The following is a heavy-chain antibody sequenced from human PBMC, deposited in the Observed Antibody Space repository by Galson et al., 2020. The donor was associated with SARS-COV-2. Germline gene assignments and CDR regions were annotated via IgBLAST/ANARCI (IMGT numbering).Heavy chain of an antibody. CDR2: IDWDDDK. Sequence: SGPTLVKPTQTLTLTCTFSGFSLSTSGMCVSWIRQPPGKALEWLALIDWDDDKYYSTSLKTRLTISKDTSKNQVVLTMTNMDPVDTATYYCERISYDILTGYYYGMDVWGQGTTVTVSS. CDR3: ERISYDILTGYYYGMDV. V-gene: IGHV2-70*01. D-gene: IGHD3-9*01. CDR1: GFSLSTSGMC. J-gene: IGHJ6*02.